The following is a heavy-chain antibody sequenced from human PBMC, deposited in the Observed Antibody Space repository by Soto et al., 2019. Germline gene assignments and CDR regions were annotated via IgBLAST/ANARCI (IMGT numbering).Heavy chain of an antibody. J-gene: IGHJ5*02. CDR2: ISSSSSTI. Sequence: GESLKISCAASGFTFSSYSMNWVRQAPGKGLEWVSYISSSSSTIYYADSVKGRFTISRDNAKNSLYLQMNSLRAEDTAVYYCARGRGDNWFDPWGQGTLVTVSS. CDR3: ARGRGDNWFDP. V-gene: IGHV3-48*01. CDR1: GFTFSSYS.